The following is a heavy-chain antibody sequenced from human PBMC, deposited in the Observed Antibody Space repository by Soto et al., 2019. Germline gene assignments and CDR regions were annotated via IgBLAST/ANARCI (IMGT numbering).Heavy chain of an antibody. J-gene: IGHJ6*03. CDR1: GGSISSYY. Sequence: SETLSLTCTVSGGSISSYYWSWIRQPPGKGLEWIGYIYYSGSTNYNPSLKSRVTISVDTSKNQFSLKLSSVTAADTAVYYCAREYYGSEPPYYYYMDVWGKGTTVTVSS. CDR2: IYYSGST. D-gene: IGHD3-10*01. CDR3: AREYYGSEPPYYYYMDV. V-gene: IGHV4-59*01.